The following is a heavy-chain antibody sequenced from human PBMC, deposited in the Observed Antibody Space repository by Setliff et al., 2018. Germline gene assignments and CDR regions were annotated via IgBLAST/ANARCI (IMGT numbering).Heavy chain of an antibody. CDR3: ARDGGEYWGQGTLVTVSSGKGCGMDYRDS. V-gene: IGHV3-7*01. D-gene: IGHD3-16*01. J-gene: IGHJ4*02. Sequence: GGSLRLSCAASGFTFSSYWMSWVRQTPGKGLEWVANIKEDGRVQAYVDSVEGRCTISRDNAKNSLYLQMNSLRAEDTAVYYCARDGGEYWGQGTLVTVSSGKGCGMDYRDSWGQGTLVTVSS. CDR1: GFTFSSYW. CDR2: IKEDGRVQ.